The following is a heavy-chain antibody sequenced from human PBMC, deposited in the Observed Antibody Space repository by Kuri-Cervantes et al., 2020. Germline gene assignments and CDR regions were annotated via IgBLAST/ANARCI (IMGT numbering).Heavy chain of an antibody. CDR3: ARGTTAGTAVAGQFDC. CDR2: IGTAADT. J-gene: IGHJ4*02. V-gene: IGHV3-13*01. CDR1: TLTFDDYA. D-gene: IGHD6-19*01. Sequence: GGSLRLSCAASTLTFDDYAMHWVRQAPGKGLEWVSGIGTAADTYYPDSVKGRFTISRENAKNPLYLQMNSLRAADTAVYYCARGTTAGTAVAGQFDCWGQGAVVTVSS.